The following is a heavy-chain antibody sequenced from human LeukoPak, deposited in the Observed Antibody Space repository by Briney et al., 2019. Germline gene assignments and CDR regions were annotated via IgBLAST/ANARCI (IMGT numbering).Heavy chain of an antibody. J-gene: IGHJ4*01. V-gene: IGHV1-46*02. D-gene: IGHD3-10*01. Sequence: ASVKVSCKAPGNILNTFYMHWMRQAPGQGLEWMGVIDPFSQATHYAQKFQGRVTITRDMSTTTVYMELSSLRSEDTALYYCARDNQGGGSGTPFDYWGQGTLVTVSS. CDR2: IDPFSQAT. CDR3: ARDNQGGGSGTPFDY. CDR1: GNILNTFY.